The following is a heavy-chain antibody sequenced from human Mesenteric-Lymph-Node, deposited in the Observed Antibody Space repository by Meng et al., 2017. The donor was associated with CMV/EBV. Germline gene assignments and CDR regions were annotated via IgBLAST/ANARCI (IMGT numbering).Heavy chain of an antibody. CDR1: GFTFSDHY. Sequence: GGSLRLSCAASGFTFSDHYMDWVRQAPGKGLEWVGRTRNKANSYTTEYAASVKGRFTISRDDSKNSLYLQMNSLRAEDTAVYYCAKSPVGEGVFDSWGQATLVTVSS. J-gene: IGHJ4*02. CDR2: TRNKANSYTT. CDR3: AKSPVGEGVFDS. V-gene: IGHV3-72*01. D-gene: IGHD3-16*01.